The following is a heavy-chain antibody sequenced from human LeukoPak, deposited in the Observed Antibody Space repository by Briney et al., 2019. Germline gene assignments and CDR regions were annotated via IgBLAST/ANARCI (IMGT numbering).Heavy chain of an antibody. V-gene: IGHV3-23*01. Sequence: GGSLRLSCAASGFIFSNYAMYWVRQPPGKGLEWVSAISGRSDNTYYADSVKGRFTLSRDSSKNTLYLQMSSLRADDTAVYYCAKWGDYDVLTGYYVSDFWGQGTLVTVSS. CDR2: ISGRSDNT. J-gene: IGHJ4*02. CDR3: AKWGDYDVLTGYYVSDF. CDR1: GFIFSNYA. D-gene: IGHD3-9*01.